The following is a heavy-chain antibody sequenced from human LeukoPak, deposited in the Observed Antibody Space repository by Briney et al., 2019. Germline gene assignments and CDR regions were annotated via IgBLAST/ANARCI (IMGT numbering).Heavy chain of an antibody. V-gene: IGHV3-15*01. J-gene: IGHJ3*02. CDR1: GFTFSNAW. CDR2: IKRKIDGGTT. Sequence: GGSLRLSCAASGFTFSNAWMSWVRQAPGKGLDWFGGIKRKIDGGTTDYAAPVKGRFTISRDDSKNTLYLQMNSLKTEDTAVYYCTTTVLRYFDWLLGGDAFDIWGQGTMVTVSS. D-gene: IGHD3-9*01. CDR3: TTTVLRYFDWLLGGDAFDI.